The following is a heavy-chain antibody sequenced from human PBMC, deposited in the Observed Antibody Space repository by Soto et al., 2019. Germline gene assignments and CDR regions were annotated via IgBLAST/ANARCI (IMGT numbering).Heavy chain of an antibody. J-gene: IGHJ6*02. D-gene: IGHD3-10*01. CDR1: GFTLKAYG. V-gene: IGHV3-23*01. CDR3: VRGGADLYQNGLDV. Sequence: DVQMLESGGGLVQPGGSLRLSCAASGFTLKAYGMSWLRQPPGKGLEWVSAMTADGTGTAHADSVKDRFTTSRDDSSDTVYLEMNILRVEDTAVYYCVRGGADLYQNGLDVWGQGTTVSVSS. CDR2: MTADGTGT.